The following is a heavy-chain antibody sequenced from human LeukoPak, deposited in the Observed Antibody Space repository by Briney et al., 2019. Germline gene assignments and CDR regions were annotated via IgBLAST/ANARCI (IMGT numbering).Heavy chain of an antibody. Sequence: GGSLRLSCAASGFTFDDYAMHWVRQAPGKGLEWVSGISWNSGSIGYADSVKGRFTISRDNAKNSLYLQMNSLRAEDTAVYYCARVLRGRNNDILTDQTRNGDYLYYYMDVWGKGTTVTVSS. CDR3: ARVLRGRNNDILTDQTRNGDYLYYYMDV. V-gene: IGHV3-9*01. J-gene: IGHJ6*03. D-gene: IGHD3-9*01. CDR1: GFTFDDYA. CDR2: ISWNSGSI.